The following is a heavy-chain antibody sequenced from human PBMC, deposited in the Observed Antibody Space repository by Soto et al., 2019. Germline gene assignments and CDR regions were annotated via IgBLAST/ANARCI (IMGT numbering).Heavy chain of an antibody. CDR1: GYTFTSYG. D-gene: IGHD2-2*01. CDR3: AWFPCFRTPNTSCSYYYGMDV. Sequence: ASVKVSCKASGYTFTSYGISWVRQAPGQGLEWMGWISAYNGNTNYAQKLQGRVTMTTDTSTSTAYMELRSLRSDDTAVYYCAWFPCFRTPNTSCSYYYGMDVWGQGTTVTVSS. CDR2: ISAYNGNT. V-gene: IGHV1-18*04. J-gene: IGHJ6*02.